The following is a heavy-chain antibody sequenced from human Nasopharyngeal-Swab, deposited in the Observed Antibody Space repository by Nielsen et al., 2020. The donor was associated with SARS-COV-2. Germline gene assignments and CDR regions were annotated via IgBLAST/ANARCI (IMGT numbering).Heavy chain of an antibody. CDR2: ISYYGSNK. J-gene: IGHJ6*02. D-gene: IGHD4-17*01. V-gene: IGHV3-30-3*01. CDR1: GFTFSSYS. Sequence: GESLKISCAASGFTFSSYSMHWVRQAPGKGLEWVAVISYYGSNKYYADSVKGRFTISRDNSKNTLYLQMNSLRAEDTAVYYRARSYYGAYYYGMDVWGQGTTVTVSS. CDR3: ARSYYGAYYYGMDV.